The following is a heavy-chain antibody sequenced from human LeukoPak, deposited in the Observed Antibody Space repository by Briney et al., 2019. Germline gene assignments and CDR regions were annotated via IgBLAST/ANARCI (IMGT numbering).Heavy chain of an antibody. D-gene: IGHD1-7*01. CDR1: GFTFSSYS. V-gene: IGHV3-48*04. CDR2: ISSSSSTI. Sequence: GGSLRLSCAASGFTFSSYSMNWVRQAPGKGLEWVSYISSSSSTIYYADSVKGRFTISRDNTKNSLYLQMNSLRAEDTAVYYCARGTWTYDYWGQGTLVTVSS. CDR3: ARGTWTYDY. J-gene: IGHJ4*02.